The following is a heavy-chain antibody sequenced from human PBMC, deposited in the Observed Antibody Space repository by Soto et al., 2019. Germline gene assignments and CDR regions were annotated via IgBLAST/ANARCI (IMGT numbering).Heavy chain of an antibody. D-gene: IGHD5-18*01. CDR2: IYYSGST. Sequence: SETLSLTCTVSGGSISSYYWSWIRQPPGKGLEWIGYIYYSGSTNYNPSLKSRVTISVDTSKNQFSLKLSSVTAADTAVYYCASSWTAPNWFDPWGQGTLVTVSS. V-gene: IGHV4-59*01. J-gene: IGHJ5*02. CDR1: GGSISSYY. CDR3: ASSWTAPNWFDP.